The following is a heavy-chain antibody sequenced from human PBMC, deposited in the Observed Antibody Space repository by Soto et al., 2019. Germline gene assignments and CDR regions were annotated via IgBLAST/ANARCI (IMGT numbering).Heavy chain of an antibody. CDR1: GFNFSSYA. D-gene: IGHD1-26*01. CDR3: AREQFSGSWPSFDS. V-gene: IGHV3-23*01. CDR2: ISGGGGST. Sequence: GGSLRLSCAASGFNFSSYAMNWVRQAPGKGLEWVSVISGGGGSTYYTDSVKGRFTISRDNSKNTLYLQMNSLRAEDTALYYCAREQFSGSWPSFDSWGQGTLVTVSS. J-gene: IGHJ4*02.